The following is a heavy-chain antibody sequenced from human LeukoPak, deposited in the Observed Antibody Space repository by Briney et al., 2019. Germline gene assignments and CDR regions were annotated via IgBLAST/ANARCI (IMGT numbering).Heavy chain of an antibody. CDR3: ARAFWTAAVGMDV. CDR1: GFTFSSYS. J-gene: IGHJ6*02. D-gene: IGHD3/OR15-3a*01. CDR2: ISSSSSYI. V-gene: IGHV3-21*04. Sequence: PGGSLRLSCAASGFTFSSYSMNWVRQAPGKGLEWVSSISSSSSYIYYADSVKGRFTISRDNSKNTLYLQMNSLRAEDTAVYYCARAFWTAAVGMDVWGQGTTVTVSS.